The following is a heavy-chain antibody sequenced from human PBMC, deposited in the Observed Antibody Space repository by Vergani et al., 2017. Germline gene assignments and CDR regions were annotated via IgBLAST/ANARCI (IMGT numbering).Heavy chain of an antibody. CDR3: ARSRPYCPSGSCTAI. J-gene: IGHJ4*03. V-gene: IGHV4-61*02. CDR2: IHTGGST. Sequence: QVQLQESGPGLLKPSQTLSLTCTVSGESIRSGSHYWGWIRQPAGKGPEWIGHIHTGGSTDLNPSFKSRVSISVDTSKSQFSLKLTSVTVADTAVYYCARSRPYCPSGSCTAIWGQGTLVTVSS. CDR1: GESIRSGSHY. D-gene: IGHD2-15*01.